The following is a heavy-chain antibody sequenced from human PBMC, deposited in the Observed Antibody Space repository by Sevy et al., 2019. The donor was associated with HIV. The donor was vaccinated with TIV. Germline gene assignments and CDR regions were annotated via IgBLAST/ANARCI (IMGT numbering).Heavy chain of an antibody. CDR3: AKGFHSYDSSGYLPHFYGMDV. J-gene: IGHJ6*02. V-gene: IGHV3-64*01. CDR2: ISSNGGST. D-gene: IGHD3-22*01. CDR1: GFTFSSYA. Sequence: GGSLRLSCAASGFTFSSYAMHWVRQAPGKGLEYVSAISSNGGSTYYANSVKGRFTISRDNSKNTLYLQMGSLRAEDMAVYYCAKGFHSYDSSGYLPHFYGMDVWGQGTTVTVSS.